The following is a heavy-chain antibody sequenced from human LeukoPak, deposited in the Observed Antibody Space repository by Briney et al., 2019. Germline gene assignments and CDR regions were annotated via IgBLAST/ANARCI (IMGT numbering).Heavy chain of an antibody. V-gene: IGHV4-59*01. Sequence: SETLSLTCTVSGGFINPYYWTWIRQPPGKGLEWIGYISYSGTTNYNPSLKSRITISVDTFKKQVSLKLNSVTAADTAMYYCVRVQDDSGYYMRLDTWGQGSLVTVSS. CDR2: ISYSGTT. D-gene: IGHD5-12*01. J-gene: IGHJ5*02. CDR3: VRVQDDSGYYMRLDT. CDR1: GGFINPYY.